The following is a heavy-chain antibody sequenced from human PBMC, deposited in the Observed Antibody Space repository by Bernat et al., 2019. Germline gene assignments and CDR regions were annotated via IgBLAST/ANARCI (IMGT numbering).Heavy chain of an antibody. Sequence: EVQLLESGGGLVQPGGSLRLSCAASGFSFSSYAMSWVRQAPGKGLEWVSTIRDNGGSTYLADSVRGRFTISRDSVAQNTLYLQMNSLRVEDTAVYYCARGLWVSGWLDPWGQGTLVTVSS. D-gene: IGHD3-16*01. V-gene: IGHV3-23*01. CDR1: GFSFSSYA. J-gene: IGHJ5*02. CDR3: ARGLWVSGWLDP. CDR2: IRDNGGST.